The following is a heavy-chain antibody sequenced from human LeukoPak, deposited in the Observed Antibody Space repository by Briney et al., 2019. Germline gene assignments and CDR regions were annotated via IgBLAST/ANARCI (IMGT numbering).Heavy chain of an antibody. CDR2: IKQDGSEK. V-gene: IGHV3-7*04. Sequence: GGSLRLSCAASGSTFSSYWMSWVRQAPGKGLEWVANIKQDGSEKYYVDSVKGRFTISRDNAKNSLYLQMNSLRAEDTAVYYCAWGYGMDVWGQGTTVTVSS. J-gene: IGHJ6*02. CDR3: AWGYGMDV. CDR1: GSTFSSYW.